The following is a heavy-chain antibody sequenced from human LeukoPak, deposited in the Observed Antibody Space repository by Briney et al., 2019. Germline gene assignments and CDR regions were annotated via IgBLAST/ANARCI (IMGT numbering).Heavy chain of an antibody. D-gene: IGHD3-3*01. CDR1: GFTFSSYS. CDR3: ARDLSGPRSPFDY. J-gene: IGHJ4*02. V-gene: IGHV3-48*01. CDR2: ISSSSSTI. Sequence: GGSLRLSCAASGFTFSSYSMNWVRQAPGKGLEWVSYISSSSSTIYYADSVEGRFTISRDNAKNSLYLQMNSLRAEDTAVYYCARDLSGPRSPFDYWGQGTLVTVSS.